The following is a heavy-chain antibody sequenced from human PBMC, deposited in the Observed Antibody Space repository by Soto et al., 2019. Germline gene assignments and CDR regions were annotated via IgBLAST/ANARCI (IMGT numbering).Heavy chain of an antibody. J-gene: IGHJ3*02. CDR3: AREGSGQHAFDI. D-gene: IGHD2-15*01. CDR1: GFTFSSYG. Sequence: QVQLVESGGGVVQPGRSLRLSCAASGFTFSSYGMHWVRQAPGKGLERVAVIWYDGSNKYYADSVKGRFTISRDNSKNTLYLQMNSLRAEDTAVYYCAREGSGQHAFDIWGQGTMVTVSS. CDR2: IWYDGSNK. V-gene: IGHV3-33*01.